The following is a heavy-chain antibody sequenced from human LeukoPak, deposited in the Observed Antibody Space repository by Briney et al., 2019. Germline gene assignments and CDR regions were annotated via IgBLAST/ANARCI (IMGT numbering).Heavy chain of an antibody. D-gene: IGHD2-2*01. CDR1: GFTFSSYA. CDR2: ISGSGGST. CDR3: AKLAEYCSSTSCGPTFDY. J-gene: IGHJ4*02. V-gene: IGHV3-23*01. Sequence: GGSLRLSCAASGFTFSSYAMSWVRQAPGKGLEWVSAISGSGGSTYYADSVKGRFTISRDNSKNTLYLQMNSLRAEDTAVYYCAKLAEYCSSTSCGPTFDYWGQGTLVTVS.